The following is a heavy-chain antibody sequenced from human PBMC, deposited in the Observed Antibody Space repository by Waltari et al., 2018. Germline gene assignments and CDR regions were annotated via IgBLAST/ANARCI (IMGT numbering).Heavy chain of an antibody. Sequence: EVQLVASGGGLVQPGGALRLSCAAFGFTLSIYWMSWVRQAPGKGLEWVANIKKDGSEEYYVDSVRGRFTISRDNAKNSLYLQMNSLRPEDTAVYYCARDQWFAFDIWGQGTMVTVSS. J-gene: IGHJ3*02. CDR3: ARDQWFAFDI. D-gene: IGHD3-22*01. V-gene: IGHV3-7*01. CDR2: IKKDGSEE. CDR1: GFTLSIYW.